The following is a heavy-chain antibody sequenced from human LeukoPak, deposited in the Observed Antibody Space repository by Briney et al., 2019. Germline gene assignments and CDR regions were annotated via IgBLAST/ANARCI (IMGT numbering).Heavy chain of an antibody. V-gene: IGHV4-34*01. Sequence: SETLSITCAVYGGSFSGYYWSWIRQPPGKGLEWIGEINHSGSTNYNPSLKSRVTISVDTSKNQFSLKLSSVTAADTAVYYCARRRGYFDYWGQGTLVTVSS. D-gene: IGHD3-10*01. CDR3: ARRRGYFDY. J-gene: IGHJ4*02. CDR1: GGSFSGYY. CDR2: INHSGST.